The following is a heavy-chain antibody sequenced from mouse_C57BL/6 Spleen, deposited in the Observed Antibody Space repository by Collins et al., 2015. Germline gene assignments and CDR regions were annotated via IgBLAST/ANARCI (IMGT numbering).Heavy chain of an antibody. V-gene: IGHV5-17*02. D-gene: IGHD2-14*01. Sequence: DVQLVESGGGLVQPGGSRKLSCAASGFTFSSFGMHWVRQAPEKGLEWVAYISSGSSTIYYADTVKGRFTISRDNPKNTLFLQMTSLRSEDTAMYYCARNLGYYRYDWFAYWGQGTLVTVSA. CDR2: ISSGSSTI. J-gene: IGHJ3*01. CDR1: GFTFSSFG. CDR3: ARNLGYYRYDWFAY.